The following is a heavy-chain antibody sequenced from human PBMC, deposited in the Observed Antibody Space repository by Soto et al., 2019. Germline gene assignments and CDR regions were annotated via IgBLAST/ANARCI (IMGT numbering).Heavy chain of an antibody. J-gene: IGHJ5*02. V-gene: IGHV4-59*12. CDR3: ARDLGGTRNYWFDP. CDR1: DSPISNYY. D-gene: IGHD2-15*01. CDR2: IYYSGST. Sequence: SETLSLTCTVSDSPISNYYWGWFRQPPGLGLEWIGYIYYSGSTYYNPSLKSRVTISVDTSKNQFSMKLSSVTAADTAVYYCARDLGGTRNYWFDPWGQGTLVTVSS.